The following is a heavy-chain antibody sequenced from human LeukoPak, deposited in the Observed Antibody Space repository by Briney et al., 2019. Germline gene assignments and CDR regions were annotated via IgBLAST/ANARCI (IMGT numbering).Heavy chain of an antibody. CDR3: AKDDVLEEMALLGAFDI. V-gene: IGHV3-23*01. J-gene: IGHJ3*02. CDR2: ISGSGGST. CDR1: GFTFSSYA. Sequence: PGGSLRLSCAASGFTFSSYAMSWVRQAPGKGLEWVSAISGSGGSTYYADSVKGRFTISRDNSKNTLYLQMNSLRAEDTAVYYCAKDDVLEEMALLGAFDIWGQGTMVTVSS. D-gene: IGHD5-24*01.